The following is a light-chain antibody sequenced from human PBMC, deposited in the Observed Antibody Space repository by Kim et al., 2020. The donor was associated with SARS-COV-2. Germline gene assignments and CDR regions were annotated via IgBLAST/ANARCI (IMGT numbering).Light chain of an antibody. CDR1: SGSIGSNY. Sequence: NFMLTQPHSVSESPGKTVTISCTRSSGSIGSNYVQWYQHRPGSSPTIVIFEDDQRPSGVPDRFSASIDSSSNSASLTISGLKTEDEADYYCQSYDSRILYWVFGGGTQLTVL. V-gene: IGLV6-57*01. CDR2: EDD. CDR3: QSYDSRILYWV. J-gene: IGLJ3*02.